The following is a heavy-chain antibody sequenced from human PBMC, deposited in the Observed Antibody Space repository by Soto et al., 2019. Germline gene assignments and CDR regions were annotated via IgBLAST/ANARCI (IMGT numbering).Heavy chain of an antibody. CDR1: GGTFSSYT. Sequence: AASVKVSCKASGGTFSSYTISWVRQAPGQGLEWMGRIIPILGIANYAQKFQGRVTITADKSTSTAYMELSSLRSEDTAVYYCARVDEGYDFWSGYSHFDYWGQGTLVTVSS. CDR3: ARVDEGYDFWSGYSHFDY. J-gene: IGHJ4*02. D-gene: IGHD3-3*01. CDR2: IIPILGIA. V-gene: IGHV1-69*02.